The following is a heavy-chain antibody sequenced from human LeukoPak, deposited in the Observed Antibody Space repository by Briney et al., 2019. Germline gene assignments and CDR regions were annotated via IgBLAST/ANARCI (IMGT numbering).Heavy chain of an antibody. D-gene: IGHD2-21*02. CDR3: AKDLASGADSLDAFDI. V-gene: IGHV3-30*18. CDR2: ISYDGSHK. Sequence: GRSLRLSCAASGFTFSSCGIHWVRQAPGKGLEWVAVISYDGSHKYYADSVKGRFTISRDNSKNTLYLQVSSLRAEDTAVYYCAKDLASGADSLDAFDIWGQGTMVTVSS. CDR1: GFTFSSCG. J-gene: IGHJ3*02.